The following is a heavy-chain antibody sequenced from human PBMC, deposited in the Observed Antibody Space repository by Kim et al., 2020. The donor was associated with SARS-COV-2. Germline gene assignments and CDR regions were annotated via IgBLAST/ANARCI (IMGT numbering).Heavy chain of an antibody. J-gene: IGHJ4*02. CDR3: AREGKTVTTSGADDY. CDR1: GCSISSSSYY. V-gene: IGHV4-39*02. CDR2: IYYSGST. Sequence: SETLSLTCTVSGCSISSSSYYWGWIRQPPGKGLDWIGSIYYSGSTYYNPSLKSRVTISVNTSKNHFSLKLSSVTAADTAVYYCAREGKTVTTSGADDYLGPGTLVTASS. D-gene: IGHD4-17*01.